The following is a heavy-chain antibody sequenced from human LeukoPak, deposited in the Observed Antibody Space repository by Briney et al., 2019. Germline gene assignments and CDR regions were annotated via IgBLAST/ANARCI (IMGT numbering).Heavy chain of an antibody. CDR3: ARGLFCSSTSCAPNYYYYMDV. V-gene: IGHV4-34*01. D-gene: IGHD2-2*01. CDR1: GGSFSGYY. Sequence: SETLSLTCAVYGGSFSGYYWSWIRQPPGKGLEWIGEINHSGSTNYNPSLKSRVTISADTSKNQFSLKLSSVTAADTAVYYCARGLFCSSTSCAPNYYYYMDVWGKGTTVTVSS. J-gene: IGHJ6*03. CDR2: INHSGST.